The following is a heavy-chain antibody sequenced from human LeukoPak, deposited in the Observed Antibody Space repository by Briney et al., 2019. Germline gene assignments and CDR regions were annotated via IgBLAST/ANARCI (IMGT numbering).Heavy chain of an antibody. D-gene: IGHD6-19*01. Sequence: SETLSLTCTVSGGSISSYYWSWIRLPPGKGLEWIGYIYYSGSTNYNPSLKSRVTISVDTSKNQFSLKLSSVTAADTAVYYCARVGAVAGLYFDYWGQGTLVTVSS. V-gene: IGHV4-59*01. J-gene: IGHJ4*02. CDR3: ARVGAVAGLYFDY. CDR1: GGSISSYY. CDR2: IYYSGST.